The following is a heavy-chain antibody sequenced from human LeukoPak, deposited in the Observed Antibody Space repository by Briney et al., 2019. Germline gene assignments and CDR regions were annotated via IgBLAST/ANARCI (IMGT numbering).Heavy chain of an antibody. CDR3: PKVTMMVVVRSYCDY. D-gene: IGHD3-22*01. CDR2: ISGSGGST. Sequence: GGSLRLSCAASGFTFSSYAMSWVRQAPGKGLEWVSTISGSGGSTYYPDSVQGRFTISRDNSKNTLYLQMNSLRAEDTAIYYCPKVTMMVVVRSYCDYWGQGPLVTVSS. V-gene: IGHV3-23*01. CDR1: GFTFSSYA. J-gene: IGHJ4*02.